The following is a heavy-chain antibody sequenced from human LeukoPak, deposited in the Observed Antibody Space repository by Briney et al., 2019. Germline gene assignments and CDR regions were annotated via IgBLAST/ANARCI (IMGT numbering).Heavy chain of an antibody. J-gene: IGHJ4*02. CDR1: GFTFSDYS. CDR2: ISKNGNTI. V-gene: IGHV3-48*04. Sequence: GGSLRLSCAASGFTFSDYSMNWVRQAPGKGLEWVSYISKNGNTIYYADSVKGRFTISRDNAKNSLYLQMNSLRAEDTAVYYCARGEVWSNWGQGTLVTVSS. CDR3: ARGEVWSN. D-gene: IGHD3-16*01.